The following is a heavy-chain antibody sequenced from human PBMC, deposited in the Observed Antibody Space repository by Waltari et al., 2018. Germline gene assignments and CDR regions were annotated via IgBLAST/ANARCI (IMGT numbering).Heavy chain of an antibody. CDR3: ARDGNGYSSGWPAGPDDY. Sequence: EVQLVESGGGLVKPGGSLRLSCAASGFTFSSYSMNWVRQAPGKGLEWVSSISSSSSYIYYADSVKGRFTISRDNAKNSLYLQMNSLRAEDTAVYYCARDGNGYSSGWPAGPDDYWGQGTLVTVSS. D-gene: IGHD6-19*01. CDR2: ISSSSSYI. V-gene: IGHV3-21*01. J-gene: IGHJ4*02. CDR1: GFTFSSYS.